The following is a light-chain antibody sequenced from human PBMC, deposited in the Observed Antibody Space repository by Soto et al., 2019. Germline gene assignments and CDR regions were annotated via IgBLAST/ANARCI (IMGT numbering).Light chain of an antibody. Sequence: QSALTQPASVPGSPGQSITISCTGTSSDVGSYNLVSWYQQHPGKAPKLMIYEGSKRPSGVSNRFSGSKSGNTASLTISGLQAEDEADYYCCSYAGSSTLVVFGGGTKVTVL. J-gene: IGLJ2*01. V-gene: IGLV2-23*01. CDR3: CSYAGSSTLVV. CDR2: EGS. CDR1: SSDVGSYNL.